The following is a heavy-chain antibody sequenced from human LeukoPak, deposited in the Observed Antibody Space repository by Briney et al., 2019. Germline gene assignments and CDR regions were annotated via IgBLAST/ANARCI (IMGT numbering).Heavy chain of an antibody. J-gene: IGHJ4*02. CDR1: GGSISSYY. D-gene: IGHD4-17*01. V-gene: IGHV4-59*01. CDR2: IYYSVST. Sequence: SETLSLTCTVSGGSISSYYWSWIRQPPGKGLEWIGYIYYSVSTNYNPSLKSRVTISVDTSKNQFSLKLSSVTAADTAVYYCARVGIYGDLFDYWGQGTLVTVSS. CDR3: ARVGIYGDLFDY.